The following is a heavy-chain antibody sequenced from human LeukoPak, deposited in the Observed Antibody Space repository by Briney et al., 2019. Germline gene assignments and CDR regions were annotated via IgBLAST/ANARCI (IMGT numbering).Heavy chain of an antibody. V-gene: IGHV1-69*13. Sequence: SVKVSCKASGGTFSNYAISWVRQAPGQGLEWMGGIIPIFGTANSAQKFQARVTITADESTSTAYMELSSLRSDDTAVYYCARVALPIAAAYYFDYWGQGTLVTVSS. CDR2: IIPIFGTA. CDR1: GGTFSNYA. J-gene: IGHJ4*02. CDR3: ARVALPIAAAYYFDY. D-gene: IGHD6-13*01.